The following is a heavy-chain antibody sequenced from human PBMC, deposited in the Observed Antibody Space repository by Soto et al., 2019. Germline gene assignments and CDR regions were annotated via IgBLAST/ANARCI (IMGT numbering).Heavy chain of an antibody. CDR3: ARDRDFDD. CDR1: GGTVSSYC. J-gene: IGHJ4*02. Sequence: SQALSITCTGSGGTVSSYCWSWIRQPPGKGLEWIGYIYYSGSTNYNPSLKSRVTISVDTSKNQFSLKLSSVTAADTAVYYCARDRDFDDWGQGTLVTVSS. CDR2: IYYSGST. V-gene: IGHV4-59*02.